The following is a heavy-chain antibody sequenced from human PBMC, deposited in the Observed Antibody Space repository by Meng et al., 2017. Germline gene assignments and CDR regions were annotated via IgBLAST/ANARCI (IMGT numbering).Heavy chain of an antibody. CDR1: GFTFSSYS. Sequence: GESLKISCAASGFTFSSYSMNWVRQAPGKGLEWVSSISSSSSYIYYADSVKGRFTISRDNAKNSLYLQMNSLRAEDTAVYYCARNKKQYSSSSELRYYYGMDVWGQGTTVTVSS. CDR2: ISSSSSYI. V-gene: IGHV3-21*01. J-gene: IGHJ6*02. D-gene: IGHD6-6*01. CDR3: ARNKKQYSSSSELRYYYGMDV.